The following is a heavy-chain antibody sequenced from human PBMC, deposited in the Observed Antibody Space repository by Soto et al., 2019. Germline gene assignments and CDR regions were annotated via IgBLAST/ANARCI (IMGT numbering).Heavy chain of an antibody. CDR1: GFTFSSYA. J-gene: IGHJ4*02. Sequence: WGSLRLSCAASGFTFSSYAMSWVRQAPGKGLEWVSAISGSGGSTYYADSVKGRFTISRDNSKNTLYLQMNSLRAEDTAVYYCAKYRNRTITMIVDPPDYWGQGTLVTVSS. CDR2: ISGSGGST. CDR3: AKYRNRTITMIVDPPDY. V-gene: IGHV3-23*01. D-gene: IGHD3-22*01.